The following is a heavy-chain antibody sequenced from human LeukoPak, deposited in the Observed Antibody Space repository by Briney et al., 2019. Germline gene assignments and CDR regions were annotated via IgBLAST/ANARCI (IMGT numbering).Heavy chain of an antibody. V-gene: IGHV2-5*02. CDR3: AHRNYDILTGHYLFDY. D-gene: IGHD3-9*01. CDR1: RVSLSPSGRG. Sequence: SGPTLVKPTQILALTCTFSRVSLSPSGRGVGWVRQPPGKAPEWLALLLWDDDKRYSPSLKSRLTITKDTSKNQVVLTMTNMDPVDTATYYCAHRNYDILTGHYLFDYWGQGALVTVSS. J-gene: IGHJ4*02. CDR2: LLWDDDK.